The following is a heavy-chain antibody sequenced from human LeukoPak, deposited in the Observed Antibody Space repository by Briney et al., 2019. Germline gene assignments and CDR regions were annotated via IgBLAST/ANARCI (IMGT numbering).Heavy chain of an antibody. V-gene: IGHV3-33*01. CDR1: GFTFSHFG. J-gene: IGHJ4*02. CDR3: ARDLHVVVPAAYAGGY. CDR2: ISYDGSHE. D-gene: IGHD2-2*01. Sequence: GGSLRLSCAVSGFTFSHFGMHWVRQAPGKGLEWVAVISYDGSHELYVDSVKGRFTISRDNAKNSLYLQMNSLRAEDTAVYYCARDLHVVVPAAYAGGYWGQGTLVTVSS.